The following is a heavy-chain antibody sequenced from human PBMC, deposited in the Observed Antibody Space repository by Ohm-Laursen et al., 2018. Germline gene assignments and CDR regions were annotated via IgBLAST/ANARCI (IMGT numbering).Heavy chain of an antibody. J-gene: IGHJ4*02. Sequence: SLRLSSAASGFLVSSNYMNWVRQSPGKGLEWIAVLYSGGSTYYADSVKGRFTNSRDNSKNTLFLEMTSLSAEDSGMYFCAREPYGDYAPLDYWGQGTLVIVSS. CDR1: GFLVSSNY. D-gene: IGHD4-17*01. V-gene: IGHV3-66*01. CDR3: AREPYGDYAPLDY. CDR2: LYSGGST.